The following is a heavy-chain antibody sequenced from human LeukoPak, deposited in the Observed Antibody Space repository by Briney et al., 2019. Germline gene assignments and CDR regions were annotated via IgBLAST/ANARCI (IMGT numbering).Heavy chain of an antibody. V-gene: IGHV4-31*11. CDR3: ARATLRGDPFDF. Sequence: SETLCLTCAVSGDSLNSGNYYWAWVRQHPGRGLEWISYILTSGNTYYNPSLKGRLLTSADTSKSQFSLRVTSVTAAHTAVYYCARATLRGDPFDFWGQGSQVTVSS. CDR1: GDSLNSGNYY. D-gene: IGHD2-21*02. J-gene: IGHJ4*02. CDR2: ILTSGNT.